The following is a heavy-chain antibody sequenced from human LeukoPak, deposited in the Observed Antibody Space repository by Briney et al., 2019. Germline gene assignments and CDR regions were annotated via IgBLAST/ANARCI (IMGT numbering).Heavy chain of an antibody. CDR1: GFTFSSYW. V-gene: IGHV3-74*01. D-gene: IGHD4/OR15-4a*01. Sequence: PGGSLRLSCAASGFTFSSYWMHWVRQGPGKGLVWVSRINSDGSSTSYADSVKGRFTISRDNAKNTLYMQMNSLRAEDTAVYYCAGDPYGGFAGGSWGQGTLVTVSS. CDR3: AGDPYGGFAGGS. CDR2: INSDGSST. J-gene: IGHJ5*02.